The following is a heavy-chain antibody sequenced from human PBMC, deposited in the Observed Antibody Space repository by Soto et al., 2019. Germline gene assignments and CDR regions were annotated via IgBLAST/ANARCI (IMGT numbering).Heavy chain of an antibody. CDR3: ARDEGRIAARPGYFDY. CDR1: GYSISSGYY. D-gene: IGHD6-6*01. V-gene: IGHV4-38-2*02. Sequence: SETLSLTCAVSGYSISSGYYWGWIRQPPGKGLEWIGSIYHSGSTYYNPSLKSRVTISVDTSKNQFSLKLSSVTAADTAVYYCARDEGRIAARPGYFDYWGQG. J-gene: IGHJ4*02. CDR2: IYHSGST.